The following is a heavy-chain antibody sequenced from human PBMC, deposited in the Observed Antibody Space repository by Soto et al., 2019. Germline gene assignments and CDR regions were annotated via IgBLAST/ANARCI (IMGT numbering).Heavy chain of an antibody. CDR2: ISTRSSST. CDR1: GFTFSSYS. D-gene: IGHD6-19*01. V-gene: IGHV3-48*02. Sequence: GGSLRLSCAASGFTFSSYSMNWVRQAPGRGLEWVSYISTRSSSTYYADSVKGRFTISRDNAKNSLYLQMNGLRDEDMAVYYCARVPDGWIFDYWGQGTLVTVSS. J-gene: IGHJ4*02. CDR3: ARVPDGWIFDY.